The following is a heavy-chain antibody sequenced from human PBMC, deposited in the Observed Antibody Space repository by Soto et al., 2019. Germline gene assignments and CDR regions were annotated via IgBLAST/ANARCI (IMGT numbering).Heavy chain of an antibody. D-gene: IGHD6-19*01. CDR3: AADTEGSGWFHFHS. V-gene: IGHV1-58*01. Sequence: QMQLAQSGPEVKKPGTSVKVSCKASGFTFIGSSVQWVRQSRGQRLEWIGWIVVGSRSTNYAQKFQERVTITRDMSTSTAYMELRTLRSEDTAVYYCAADTEGSGWFHFHSWGQGTLVTVSS. CDR2: IVVGSRST. J-gene: IGHJ4*02. CDR1: GFTFIGSS.